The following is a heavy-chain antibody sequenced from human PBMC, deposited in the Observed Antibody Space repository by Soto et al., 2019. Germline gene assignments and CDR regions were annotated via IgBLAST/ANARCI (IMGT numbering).Heavy chain of an antibody. D-gene: IGHD3-22*01. Sequence: GASVKVSCKASGGTFGNYGISWVRQAPGQELEWMGGILPRLGLTKSAQRFQGRVTFTADESTNTAYMEPSSLRSEDTAVFYCARDRYYDDSGLYYESADWGQGTLVTVSS. V-gene: IGHV1-69*10. CDR3: ARDRYYDDSGLYYESAD. CDR2: ILPRLGLT. CDR1: GGTFGNYG. J-gene: IGHJ4*02.